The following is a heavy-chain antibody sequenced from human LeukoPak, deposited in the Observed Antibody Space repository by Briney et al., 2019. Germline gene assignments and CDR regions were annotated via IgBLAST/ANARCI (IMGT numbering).Heavy chain of an antibody. CDR1: GFTFSSYA. CDR2: ISYDGSNK. D-gene: IGHD1-26*01. Sequence: GGSLRLSCAASGFTFSSYAMHWVRQAPGKGLEWVAVISYDGSNKYYADSVKGRFTISRDNSKNTLYLQMNSLRAEDTAVYYCAKALVGATAYWGQGTLVTVSS. V-gene: IGHV3-30*04. CDR3: AKALVGATAY. J-gene: IGHJ4*02.